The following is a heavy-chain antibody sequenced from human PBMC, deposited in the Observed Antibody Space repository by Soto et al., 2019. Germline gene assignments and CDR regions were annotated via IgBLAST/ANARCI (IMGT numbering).Heavy chain of an antibody. J-gene: IGHJ6*02. CDR1: GFSFNTYA. CDR3: VKQRGSGKTCYYIMDV. D-gene: IGHD3-10*01. V-gene: IGHV3-23*01. Sequence: EVQLLESGGGLVQPGGSLRLSCETSGFSFNTYAMTWVRQAPGMGLEWVAVINYSGRTTFHAQSVKGRFTISRDNSRNTVFLQMERPRSEDTAVYYCVKQRGSGKTCYYIMDVWGLGTTVIVSS. CDR2: INYSGRTT.